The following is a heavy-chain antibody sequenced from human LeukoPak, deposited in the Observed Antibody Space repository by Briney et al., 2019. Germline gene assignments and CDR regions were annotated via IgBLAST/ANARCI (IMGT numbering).Heavy chain of an antibody. CDR2: IIPIFGTA. Sequence: ASVKVSCKASGGTFSSYAISWVRPAPGQGLEWMGGIIPIFGTANYAQKFQGRVTITADKSTSTAYMELSSLRSEDTAVYYCARGDYGELQYYYYYMDVWGKGTTVTVSS. J-gene: IGHJ6*03. V-gene: IGHV1-69*06. CDR3: ARGDYGELQYYYYYMDV. CDR1: GGTFSSYA. D-gene: IGHD4-17*01.